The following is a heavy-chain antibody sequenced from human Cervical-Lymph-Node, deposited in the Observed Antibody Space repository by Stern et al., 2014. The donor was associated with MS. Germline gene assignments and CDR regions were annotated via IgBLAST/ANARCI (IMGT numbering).Heavy chain of an antibody. V-gene: IGHV5-51*03. CDR3: ARRRGDWYFDL. CDR1: GYSFTNYW. D-gene: IGHD3-16*01. CDR2: IYPGDSDP. J-gene: IGHJ2*01. Sequence: EVQLVQSGAEVKKPGESLKISCKGSGYSFTNYWIVWVRQVPGKGLEWMGVIYPGDSDPEYSPSFQGHVTISADKSISPAYLQWSSLKASDTAMYYCARRRGDWYFDLWGRGTLVTVSS.